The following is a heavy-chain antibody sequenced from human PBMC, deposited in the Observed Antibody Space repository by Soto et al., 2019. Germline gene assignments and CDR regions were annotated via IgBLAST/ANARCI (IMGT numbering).Heavy chain of an antibody. CDR3: ASQQGYCSTTSCFSTP. V-gene: IGHV3-9*01. CDR2: ISWNSETI. J-gene: IGHJ5*02. D-gene: IGHD2-2*01. Sequence: SLRLSCAASGFTVDDYAMHWVRQAPGKGLEWVSGISWNSETIYYADSVKGRFTISRDNAKNSLYLQMNSLRAEDTAVYYCASQQGYCSTTSCFSTPWGQGTLVTVSS. CDR1: GFTVDDYA.